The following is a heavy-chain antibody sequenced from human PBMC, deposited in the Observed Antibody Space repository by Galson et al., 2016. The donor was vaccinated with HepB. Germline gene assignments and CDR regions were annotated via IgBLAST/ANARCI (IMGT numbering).Heavy chain of an antibody. CDR1: GFTFSTYS. CDR2: ISSSGTYI. CDR3: ARGGYDFWSGYYPLDAFDI. Sequence: SLRLSCAASGFTFSTYSMNWVRQPPGKGLEWVSSISSSGTYIYYADSVKGRFTISRDNSKNSLYLQMYSLRAEDTAVYYCARGGYDFWSGYYPLDAFDIWGQGTMVTVSS. J-gene: IGHJ3*02. D-gene: IGHD3-3*01. V-gene: IGHV3-21*01.